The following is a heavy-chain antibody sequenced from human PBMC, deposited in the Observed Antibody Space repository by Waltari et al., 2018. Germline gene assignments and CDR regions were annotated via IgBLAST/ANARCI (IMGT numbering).Heavy chain of an antibody. J-gene: IGHJ4*02. Sequence: QVQLVESGGVVVTPGRSMILTCAASGFIFITYSMHWVRQAPGKGLEWVAFISYDGSNKYYADSVKGRFTISRDKSENTMYLEMNSLRAEDTAVFYCAREQYELLWELDYWGQGTLVTVSS. CDR1: GFIFITYS. D-gene: IGHD3-10*01. CDR3: AREQYELLWELDY. CDR2: ISYDGSNK. V-gene: IGHV3-30-3*01.